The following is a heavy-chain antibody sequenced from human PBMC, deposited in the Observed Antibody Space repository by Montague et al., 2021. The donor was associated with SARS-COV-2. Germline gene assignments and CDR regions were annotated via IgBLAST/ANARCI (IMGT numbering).Heavy chain of an antibody. CDR1: GGSISSGSYY. D-gene: IGHD3-16*01. J-gene: IGHJ4*02. V-gene: IGHV4-61*02. CDR3: ARDPGLAGYTAGLGY. CDR2: IYTSGTT. Sequence: TLSLTCTVSGGSISSGSYYWSWIRQPAGKGLEWIGRIYTSGTTKYNPSLKSRVTISIDTSKNQFSLTVNSVTAADTAMYYCARDPGLAGYTAGLGYWGQGTLVTVSS.